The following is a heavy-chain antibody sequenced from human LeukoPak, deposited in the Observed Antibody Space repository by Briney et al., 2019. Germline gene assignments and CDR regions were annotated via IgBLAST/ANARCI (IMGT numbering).Heavy chain of an antibody. CDR2: INHSGST. Sequence: SETLSLTCAVYGGSFSGYYWSWIHQPPGKGLEWIGEINHSGSTNYNPSLKSRVTISVDTSMNQFSLKLSSVTAADTAVYYCARAGKAVARWGQGTLVTVSS. D-gene: IGHD6-19*01. J-gene: IGHJ4*02. CDR1: GGSFSGYY. CDR3: ARAGKAVAR. V-gene: IGHV4-34*01.